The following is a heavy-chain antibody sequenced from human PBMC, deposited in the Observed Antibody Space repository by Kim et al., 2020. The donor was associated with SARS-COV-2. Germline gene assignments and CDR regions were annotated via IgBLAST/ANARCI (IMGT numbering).Heavy chain of an antibody. CDR3: ARRRGSGSYDFDY. Sequence: YNPSIQDRVTISVDTSKNQFSLKLSAVTAADTAVYYCARRRGSGSYDFDYWDQGTLVTVSS. J-gene: IGHJ4*02. V-gene: IGHV4-59*08. D-gene: IGHD1-26*01.